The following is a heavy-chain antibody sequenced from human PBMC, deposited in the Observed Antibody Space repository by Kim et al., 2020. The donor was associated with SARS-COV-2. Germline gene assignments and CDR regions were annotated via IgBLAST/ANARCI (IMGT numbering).Heavy chain of an antibody. CDR3: ARHIVEYSSSSSGLGFGY. Sequence: SETLSLTCTVSGGSISSSSYYWGWIRQPPGKGLEWIGSIYYSGSTYYNPSLKSRVTISVDTSKNQFSLKLGSVTAADTAVYYCARHIVEYSSSSSGLGFGYWGQGTLVTVSS. V-gene: IGHV4-39*01. D-gene: IGHD6-6*01. CDR1: GGSISSSSYY. CDR2: IYYSGST. J-gene: IGHJ4*02.